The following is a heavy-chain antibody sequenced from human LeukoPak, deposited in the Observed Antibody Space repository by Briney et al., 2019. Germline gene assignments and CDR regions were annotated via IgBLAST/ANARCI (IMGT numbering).Heavy chain of an antibody. V-gene: IGHV3-30-3*01. Sequence: GGSLRLSCAASGFTFSSYTFHWVRQAPGKGLEWVAVQDGNNKYYTDSVKGRFTISRDNSKNTLYLQMNSLRAEDTAVYYCARDDRGYSGYHFDHWGQGTLVTDSS. J-gene: IGHJ4*02. D-gene: IGHD5-12*01. CDR2: QDGNNK. CDR3: ARDDRGYSGYHFDH. CDR1: GFTFSSYT.